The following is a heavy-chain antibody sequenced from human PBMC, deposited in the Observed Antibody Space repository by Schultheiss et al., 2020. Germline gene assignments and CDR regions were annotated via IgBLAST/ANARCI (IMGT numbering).Heavy chain of an antibody. CDR2: IYYSGST. J-gene: IGHJ5*02. D-gene: IGHD3-9*01. Sequence: SETLSLTCTVSGGSISSYYWSWIRQPPGKGLEWIGYIYYSGSTYYNPSLKSRVTISVDTSKNQFSLKLSSVTAADTAVYYCARDVYYDILTGYYWVAWCDPWGQGHLGTVAS. CDR3: ARDVYYDILTGYYWVAWCDP. CDR1: GGSISSYY. V-gene: IGHV4-59*12.